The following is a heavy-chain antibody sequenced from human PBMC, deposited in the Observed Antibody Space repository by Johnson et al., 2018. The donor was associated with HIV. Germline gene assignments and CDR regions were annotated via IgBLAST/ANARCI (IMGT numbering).Heavy chain of an antibody. CDR2: ISYDGSNK. J-gene: IGHJ3*02. Sequence: QVQLVESGGGVVQPGRSLRLSCAASGFTFSSYAMHWVRQAPGKGLEWVAVISYDGSNKYYADSVKGRFTISRDNSKNTLYLQMNSLRAEDTAVYYCARGGWWYYSDSSCPLRAFDIWGQGTMVTVSS. CDR3: ARGGWWYYSDSSCPLRAFDI. D-gene: IGHD3-22*01. CDR1: GFTFSSYA. V-gene: IGHV3-30*04.